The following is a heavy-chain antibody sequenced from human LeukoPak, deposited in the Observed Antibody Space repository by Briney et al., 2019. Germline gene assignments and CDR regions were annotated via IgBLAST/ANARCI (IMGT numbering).Heavy chain of an antibody. CDR3: AGGQWELPLAEYYFDY. V-gene: IGHV1-69*04. CDR1: GGTFSSYA. D-gene: IGHD1-26*01. Sequence: SVKVSCKASGGTFSSYAISWVRQAPGQGLEWMGRIIPILGIANYAQKFQGRVTITADKSTSTAYMELSSLRSEDTAVYYCAGGQWELPLAEYYFDYWGQGTLVTVSS. CDR2: IIPILGIA. J-gene: IGHJ4*02.